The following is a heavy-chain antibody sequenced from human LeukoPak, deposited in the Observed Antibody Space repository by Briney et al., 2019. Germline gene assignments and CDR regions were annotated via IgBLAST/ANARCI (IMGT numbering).Heavy chain of an antibody. J-gene: IGHJ4*02. V-gene: IGHV1-8*03. D-gene: IGHD3-3*01. CDR3: ARGYDFWSGHLGY. CDR1: GYTFTSYD. CDR2: MNPNSGNT. Sequence: ASVKVSCKASGYTFTSYDINWVRQATGQGLEWMGWMNPNSGNTGYAQKFQGRVTITRNTSISTAYVELSSLRSEDTAVYYCARGYDFWSGHLGYWGQGTLVTVSS.